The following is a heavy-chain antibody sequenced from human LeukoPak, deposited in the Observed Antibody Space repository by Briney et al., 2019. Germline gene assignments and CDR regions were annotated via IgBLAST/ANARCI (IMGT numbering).Heavy chain of an antibody. CDR1: GLSVSTNY. J-gene: IGHJ2*01. D-gene: IGHD7-27*01. CDR2: LYSSGSA. Sequence: PGGSLRLSCAASGLSVSTNYMMWVRQAPGKGLECVSILYSSGSAYYADSVKGRFIISRDNSENTLYLQMNSLSAKDTAVYYCASLTGLYPWGRGTLVSVSS. CDR3: ASLTGLYP. V-gene: IGHV3-53*01.